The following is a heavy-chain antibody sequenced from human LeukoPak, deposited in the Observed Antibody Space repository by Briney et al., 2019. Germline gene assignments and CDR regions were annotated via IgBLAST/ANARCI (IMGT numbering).Heavy chain of an antibody. CDR1: GYTFTGYY. CDR2: INPNSGGT. CDR3: ARFSGYSAPFDY. Sequence: ASVKVSCKASGYTFTGYYMHWVRQAPGQGLEWMGWINPNSGGTNYAQEFQGRVTMTRDTSISTAYMELSRLRSDDTAVYYCARFSGYSAPFDYWGQGALVTVSS. D-gene: IGHD3-22*01. J-gene: IGHJ4*02. V-gene: IGHV1-2*02.